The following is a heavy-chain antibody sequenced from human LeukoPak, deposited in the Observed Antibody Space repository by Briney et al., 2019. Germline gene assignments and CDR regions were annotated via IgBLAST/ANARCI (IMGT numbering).Heavy chain of an antibody. J-gene: IGHJ4*02. CDR3: ARVGSGSGYFDY. CDR1: GGSISSYY. CDR2: ICYSGST. D-gene: IGHD6-19*01. Sequence: PSETLSLTCTVSGGSISSYYWSWIRQPPGKGLEWIGYICYSGSTNYNPSLKSRVTISVDTSKNQFSLKLSSVTAADTAVYYCARVGSGSGYFDYWGQGTLVTVSS. V-gene: IGHV4-59*01.